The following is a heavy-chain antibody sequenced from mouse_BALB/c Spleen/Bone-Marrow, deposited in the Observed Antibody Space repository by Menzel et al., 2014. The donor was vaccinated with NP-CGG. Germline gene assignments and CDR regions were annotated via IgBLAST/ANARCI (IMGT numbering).Heavy chain of an antibody. CDR3: ARVWCFDY. Sequence: DVKLVESGGGLVQPRGSLKLSCAASGFTFSSYGMSWVRQTPDKRLELVATINSNGGSTYYPDSVKGRFTISRDNAKNTLYLQMSSLKSEDTAMYYCARVWCFDYWGQGTSLTVSS. CDR2: INSNGGST. V-gene: IGHV5-6-3*01. D-gene: IGHD1-1*02. CDR1: GFTFSSYG. J-gene: IGHJ2*03.